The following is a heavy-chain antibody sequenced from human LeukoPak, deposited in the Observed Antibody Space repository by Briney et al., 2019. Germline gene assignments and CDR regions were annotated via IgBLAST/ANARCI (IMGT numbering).Heavy chain of an antibody. V-gene: IGHV4-39*07. CDR2: IYYSGST. Sequence: PSETLSLTCTVSGGSISSSSYYWGWIRQPPGKGLEWIGSIYYSGSTNYNPSLKSRVTISVDTSKNQFSLKLSSVTAADTAVYYCAGETDYYGSGSSDYWYFDLWGRGTLVTVSS. D-gene: IGHD3-10*01. CDR1: GGSISSSSYY. CDR3: AGETDYYGSGSSDYWYFDL. J-gene: IGHJ2*01.